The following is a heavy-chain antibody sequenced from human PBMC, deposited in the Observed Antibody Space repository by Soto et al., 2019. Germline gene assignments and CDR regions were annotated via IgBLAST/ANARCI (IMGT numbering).Heavy chain of an antibody. CDR3: AKGQTYYDFWSGYQTPYYFDY. CDR2: ISYDGSNK. J-gene: IGHJ4*02. V-gene: IGHV3-30*18. Sequence: PGGSLRLSCAASGFTFSSYGMHWVRQAPGKGLEWVAVISYDGSNKYYADSVKGRFTISRDNSKNTLYLQMNSLRAEDTAVYYCAKGQTYYDFWSGYQTPYYFDYWGQGTLVTVSS. D-gene: IGHD3-3*01. CDR1: GFTFSSYG.